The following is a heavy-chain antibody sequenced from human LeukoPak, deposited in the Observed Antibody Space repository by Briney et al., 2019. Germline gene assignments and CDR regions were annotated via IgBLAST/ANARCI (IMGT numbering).Heavy chain of an antibody. J-gene: IGHJ4*02. CDR2: MNPNSGNT. CDR3: ARDRANGVCFDY. D-gene: IGHD2-8*01. Sequence: ASVKVSYKASRYTFTSYDINWVRQATGQGLEWMGWMNPNSGNTGYAQKFQGRVTMTRSTSISTAYMELSSLRSEDTAVYYCARDRANGVCFDYWGQGTLVTVSS. CDR1: RYTFTSYD. V-gene: IGHV1-8*01.